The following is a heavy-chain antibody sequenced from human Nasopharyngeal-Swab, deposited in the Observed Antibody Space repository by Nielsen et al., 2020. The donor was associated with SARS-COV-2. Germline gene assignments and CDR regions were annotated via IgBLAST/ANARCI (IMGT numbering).Heavy chain of an antibody. Sequence: GESLKISCAASGFTFSDSAIHWVRQASGKGLEWVGRIRSKGNTYATASAASVKGRFIIFRDDPTNTAYLQMNSLKTEDTAVYYCTRCGGGCYSGRDYWGQGTLVTVSS. D-gene: IGHD2-15*01. CDR1: GFTFSDSA. V-gene: IGHV3-73*01. CDR3: TRCGGGCYSGRDY. J-gene: IGHJ4*02. CDR2: IRSKGNTYAT.